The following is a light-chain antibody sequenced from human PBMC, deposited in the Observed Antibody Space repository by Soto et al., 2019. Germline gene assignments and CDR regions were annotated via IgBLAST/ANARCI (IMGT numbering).Light chain of an antibody. CDR3: AAWHDSLNGPV. J-gene: IGLJ3*02. CDR1: SSNIGGNP. V-gene: IGLV1-44*01. CDR2: NNN. Sequence: QSVLTQPPSASGTPGRRVTISCSGSSSNIGGNPVNWYQQLPGTAPKLLIYNNNQRPSGVPDRFSGSKSGTSASLAISGLQSEDEADYYCAAWHDSLNGPVFGGGTKVTVL.